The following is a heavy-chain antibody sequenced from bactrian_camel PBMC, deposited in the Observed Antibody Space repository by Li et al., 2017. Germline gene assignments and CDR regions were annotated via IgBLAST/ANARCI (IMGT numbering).Heavy chain of an antibody. CDR3: AADPESVRLGLGWTSILY. Sequence: HVQLVESGGGSVQAGGSLRPSCEASGYTYSTNCMAWFRQAPGKEREAVASTYIGGGQTYYADSVKGRFTIAQDNDKNTLTLQMNNLKPEDSGIYYCAADPESVRLGLGWTSILYWGRGTQVTVS. V-gene: IGHV3S1*01. CDR1: GYTYSTNC. D-gene: IGHD1*01. CDR2: TYIGGGQT. J-gene: IGHJ4*01.